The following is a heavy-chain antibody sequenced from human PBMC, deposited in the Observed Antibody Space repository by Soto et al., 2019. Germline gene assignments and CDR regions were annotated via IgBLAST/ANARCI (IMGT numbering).Heavy chain of an antibody. V-gene: IGHV1-69*13. CDR3: ARVPAPYSGSYYGAFDI. CDR2: IIPIFGTA. CDR1: GGTFSSYA. D-gene: IGHD1-26*01. J-gene: IGHJ3*02. Sequence: SVKVSCKASGGTFSSYAISWVRQAPGQGLEWMGGIIPIFGTANYAQKFQGRVTITADESTSTAYMELSSLRSEDTAVYYCARVPAPYSGSYYGAFDIWGQGTMVTVSS.